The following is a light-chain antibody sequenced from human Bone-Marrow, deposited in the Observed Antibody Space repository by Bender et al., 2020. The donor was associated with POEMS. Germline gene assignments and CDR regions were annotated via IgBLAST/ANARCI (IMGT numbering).Light chain of an antibody. Sequence: QSALTQPPSVSGSPGQSVTISCTGTSSDVGIYNRVSWYQQPPGTAPKLLIYGTNNRPSGVPDRFSGSRSGTSASLAISGLQAEDEADYYCQSYDKSLSVVFGGGTKLTVL. J-gene: IGLJ2*01. CDR3: QSYDKSLSVV. V-gene: IGLV2-18*02. CDR1: SSDVGIYNR. CDR2: GTN.